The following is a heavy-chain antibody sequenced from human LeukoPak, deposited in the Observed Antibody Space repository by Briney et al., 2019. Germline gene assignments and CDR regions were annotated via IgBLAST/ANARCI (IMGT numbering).Heavy chain of an antibody. V-gene: IGHV1-18*01. Sequence: GASVKVSCKASGYTFTSYGISWVRQAPGQGLEWMGWISAYNGNTNYAQKLQGRVTMTTDTSTSTDYMELRSLRSDDTAVYYCARDTYYDSSGYYPFDAFDIWGQGTMVTVSS. CDR3: ARDTYYDSSGYYPFDAFDI. CDR2: ISAYNGNT. D-gene: IGHD3-22*01. CDR1: GYTFTSYG. J-gene: IGHJ3*02.